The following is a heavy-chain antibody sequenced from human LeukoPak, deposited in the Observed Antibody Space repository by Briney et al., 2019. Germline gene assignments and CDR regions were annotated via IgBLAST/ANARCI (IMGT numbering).Heavy chain of an antibody. V-gene: IGHV1-8*01. D-gene: IGHD4-11*01. J-gene: IGHJ5*02. Sequence: VASVKVSCKASGYPFTTYDINWVRQATGQGLEWMGWLNPDSGNTGYAQKFQGRVTTTRDTSINTVYMELRSLRSEGTAVYYCARWWWGRDYNKYENWFDPWGQGTLVTVSS. CDR3: ARWWWGRDYNKYENWFDP. CDR1: GYPFTTYD. CDR2: LNPDSGNT.